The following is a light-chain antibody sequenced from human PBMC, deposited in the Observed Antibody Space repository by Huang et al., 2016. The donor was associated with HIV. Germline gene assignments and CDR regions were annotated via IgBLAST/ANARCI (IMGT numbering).Light chain of an antibody. Sequence: DIIMTQSPDSLAVPLGERATLNCRSSQSGKSSSTSKDYRAWYLQNPGQPPRVLLFWASTREAGVPDRVTGSGSGTHFTLTIASLEAEDAAMYYCQQYYSSPQTFGQGTRVEVK. J-gene: IGKJ1*01. CDR2: WAS. CDR1: QSGKSSSTSKDY. CDR3: QQYYSSPQT. V-gene: IGKV4-1*01.